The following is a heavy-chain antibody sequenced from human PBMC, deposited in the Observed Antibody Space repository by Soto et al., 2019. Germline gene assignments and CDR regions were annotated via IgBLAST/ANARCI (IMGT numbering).Heavy chain of an antibody. CDR1: GFTFNSYV. Sequence: GGSLRLSCADSGFTFNSYVMSWVRQAPGKGLEWVSSISETGSNTYYADSVRGRFAISRDNSKNMLFLQMDSLRADDTALYYCAKGISGNLRPPGYWGQGTPVTVSS. J-gene: IGHJ1*01. D-gene: IGHD1-20*01. CDR3: AKGISGNLRPPGY. CDR2: ISETGSNT. V-gene: IGHV3-23*01.